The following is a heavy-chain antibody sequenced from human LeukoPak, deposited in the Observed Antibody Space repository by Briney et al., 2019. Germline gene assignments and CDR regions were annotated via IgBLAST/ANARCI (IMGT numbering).Heavy chain of an antibody. CDR2: ISDDGVRT. V-gene: IGHV3-23*01. CDR3: AKHLRDVLRFVEWPSENRKYDYNYINA. D-gene: IGHD3-3*01. Sequence: GGSLRLSCAASGFTFNNQAMTWVRQAPGKGLEWVSSISDDGVRTYTADSLRGRFTISRDNSENTVYLQMNSLRVEDTAVYYCAKHLRDVLRFVEWPSENRKYDYNYINAWGSGTTVTVSS. CDR1: GFTFNNQA. J-gene: IGHJ6*03.